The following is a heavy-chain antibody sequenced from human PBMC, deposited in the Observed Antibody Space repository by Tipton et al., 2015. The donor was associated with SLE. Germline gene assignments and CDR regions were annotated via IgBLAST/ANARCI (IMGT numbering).Heavy chain of an antibody. CDR1: GYTFNNYG. Sequence: QSGAEVKMPGASVRVSCKASGYTFNNYGITWVRQAPGQGLEWMGWISAYTGNTFYNPSLKSRVTISVDTSKNQFSLNLSSVTAADTAVYYCARDEYRYDTTGYHLLGHFDYWGQGTLVTVSS. J-gene: IGHJ4*02. V-gene: IGHV1-18*01. CDR3: ARDEYRYDTTGYHLLGHFDY. D-gene: IGHD3-22*01. CDR2: ISAYTGNT.